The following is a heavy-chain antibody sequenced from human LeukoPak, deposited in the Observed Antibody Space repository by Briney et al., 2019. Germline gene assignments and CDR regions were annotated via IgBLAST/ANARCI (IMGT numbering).Heavy chain of an antibody. CDR2: ISYDGSNK. V-gene: IGHV3-30*04. CDR3: ANHGDYGVDY. Sequence: GGSLRLSCAASGFTFSSYAMHWVRQAPGKGLEWVAVISYDGSNKYYADSVKGRFTISRDNSKNTLYLQMNSLRAEDTAVYYCANHGDYGVDYWGQGTLVTVSS. CDR1: GFTFSSYA. J-gene: IGHJ4*02. D-gene: IGHD4-17*01.